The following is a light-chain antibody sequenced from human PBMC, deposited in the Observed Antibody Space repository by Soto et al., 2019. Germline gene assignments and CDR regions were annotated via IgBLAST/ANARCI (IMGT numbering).Light chain of an antibody. CDR3: QQYNNWPPRT. CDR1: QSVSSN. V-gene: IGKV3-15*01. Sequence: EIVMTQSPATLSVSPGERATLSCRASQSVSSNLAWYQQKPGQAPRLLIYGASTRATGIPARFSGSGSGTEFTLTISRLQSEDCAVYYCQQYNNWPPRTFGQGTKVEIK. J-gene: IGKJ1*01. CDR2: GAS.